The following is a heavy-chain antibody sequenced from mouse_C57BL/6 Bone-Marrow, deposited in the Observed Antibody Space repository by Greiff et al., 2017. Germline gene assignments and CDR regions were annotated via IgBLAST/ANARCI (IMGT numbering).Heavy chain of an antibody. D-gene: IGHD2-10*02. V-gene: IGHV5-6*01. CDR1: GFTFSSYG. CDR3: ARHPSSKPLDY. CDR2: ISSGGSYT. J-gene: IGHJ4*01. Sequence: EVKLVESGGDLVKPGGSLKLSCAASGFTFSSYGMSWVRQTPDKRLEWVATISSGGSYTYYPDSVKGRFTISRDNAKNTLYLQMRGLKSEDTAMYFCARHPSSKPLDYWGQGASVTVSS.